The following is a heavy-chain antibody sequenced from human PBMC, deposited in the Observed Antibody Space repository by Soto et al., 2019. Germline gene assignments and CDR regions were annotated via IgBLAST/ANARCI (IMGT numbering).Heavy chain of an antibody. J-gene: IGHJ6*02. V-gene: IGHV3-23*01. CDR1: GFPFSSCA. Sequence: GGSLILSCAASGFPFSSCAMGWVRPATGKGLEWVSDIIDSGGSTYYADSVKGRFTISRDNSKSTLYLQMNSLRAEDTALYYCAKGRSYYYYYGVDVWGQGTTVTVSS. CDR2: IIDSGGST. CDR3: AKGRSYYYYYGVDV.